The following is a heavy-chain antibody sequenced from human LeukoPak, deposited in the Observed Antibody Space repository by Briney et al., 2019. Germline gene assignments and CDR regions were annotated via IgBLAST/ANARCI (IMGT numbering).Heavy chain of an antibody. CDR2: ISSSSSYI. V-gene: IGHV3-21*01. Sequence: SSISSSSSYIYYADSVKGRFTISRDNAKNSLYLQMNSLRAEDTAVYYCARYLYSSGWALDYWGQGTLVTVSS. J-gene: IGHJ4*02. CDR3: ARYLYSSGWALDY. D-gene: IGHD6-19*01.